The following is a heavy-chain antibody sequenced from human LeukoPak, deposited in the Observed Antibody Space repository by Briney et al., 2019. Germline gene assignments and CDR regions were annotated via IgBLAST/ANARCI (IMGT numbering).Heavy chain of an antibody. CDR3: ARHPYGVLDY. CDR1: GFTFSSYA. CDR2: IKSDGSNI. J-gene: IGHJ4*02. V-gene: IGHV3-74*01. D-gene: IGHD4-17*01. Sequence: GGSLRLSCAASGFTFSSYAMHWVRQPPGKGLVWVSRIKSDGSNIVYADSVKGRFTISRDNARNSLYLQMNSLRPEDTAVYYCARHPYGVLDYWGQGTLVTVSS.